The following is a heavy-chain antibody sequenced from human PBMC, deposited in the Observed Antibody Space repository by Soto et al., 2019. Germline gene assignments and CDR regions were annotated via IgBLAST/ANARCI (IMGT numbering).Heavy chain of an antibody. J-gene: IGHJ4*02. CDR1: GGTFSSYA. V-gene: IGHV1-69*13. CDR3: ARGVRNGYKN. CDR2: IIPIFGTA. Sequence: ASVKVSCKASGGTFSSYAISWVRQAPGQGLEWMGGIIPIFGTANYAQKFQGRVTITADESTSTAYMELSSLRSEDTAVYCCARGVRNGYKNCGQGTLVTVSS. D-gene: IGHD3-10*01.